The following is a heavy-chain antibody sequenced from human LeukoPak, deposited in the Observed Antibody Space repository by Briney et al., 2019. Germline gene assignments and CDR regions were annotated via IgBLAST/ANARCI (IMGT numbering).Heavy chain of an antibody. J-gene: IGHJ4*02. CDR2: IIPIFGTA. CDR3: ARHGGIAAAVYLDY. D-gene: IGHD6-13*01. CDR1: GGTFSSYA. V-gene: IGHV1-69*05. Sequence: ASVKVSCXASGGTFSSYAISWVRQARRQGLEWMGGIIPIFGTANYAQKFQGRVTITTDESTSTAYMELSSLRSEDTAVYYCARHGGIAAAVYLDYWGQGTLVTVSS.